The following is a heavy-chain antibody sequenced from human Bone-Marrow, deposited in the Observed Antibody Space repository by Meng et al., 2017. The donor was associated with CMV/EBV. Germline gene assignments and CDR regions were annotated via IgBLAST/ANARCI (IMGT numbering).Heavy chain of an antibody. CDR1: GFIFSDVY. D-gene: IGHD3-3*01. CDR3: GRNRGIADLWSGSYRPYGMDV. CDR2: ISSGGSTK. V-gene: IGHV3-11*01. J-gene: IGHJ6*02. Sequence: GESLKISCAASGFIFSDVYMRWIRQAPGKRLEWIAHISSGGSTKYDEDSVKGRFTISRDNAKNAQYLPMNSLTDEDSALYYCGRNRGIADLWSGSYRPYGMDVWGHGTTVTVSS.